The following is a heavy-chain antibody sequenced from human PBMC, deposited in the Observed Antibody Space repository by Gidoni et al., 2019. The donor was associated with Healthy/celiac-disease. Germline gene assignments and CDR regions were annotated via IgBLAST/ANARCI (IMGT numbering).Heavy chain of an antibody. CDR1: GFPLDAYA. V-gene: IGHV3-9*01. CDR3: AKAGYYDSSGYYLVGWAYYFDY. J-gene: IGHJ4*02. D-gene: IGHD3-22*01. Sequence: EVQLVESGGGLVQPGRSLRLSCAASGFPLDAYAMNWVRQAPGKGLEWVSGISWNSGSIGYADSVKGRFTISRDNAKNSLYLQMNSLRAEDTALYYCAKAGYYDSSGYYLVGWAYYFDYWGQGTLVTVSS. CDR2: ISWNSGSI.